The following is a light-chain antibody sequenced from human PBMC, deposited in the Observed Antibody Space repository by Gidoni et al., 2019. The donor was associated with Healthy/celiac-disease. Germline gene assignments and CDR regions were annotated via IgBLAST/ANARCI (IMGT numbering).Light chain of an antibody. V-gene: IGLV6-57*04. J-gene: IGLJ3*02. CDR2: EDN. Sequence: NFMLTQPHSVSESPGKTVTISCTRSSGSIASNYVQWYQQRPGSAPTTVIYEDNQRPSGVPDRFSGSIDSSSNSASLTISGLKTEDEADYYCQSYDSLLCVFGGGTKLTVL. CDR3: QSYDSLLCV. CDR1: SGSIASNY.